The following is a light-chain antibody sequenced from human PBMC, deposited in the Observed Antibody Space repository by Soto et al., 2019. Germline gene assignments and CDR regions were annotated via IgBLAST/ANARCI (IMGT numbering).Light chain of an antibody. CDR3: QQLNTYPIT. Sequence: IQLTQSPSSLSASVGDRVTITCRASQGISSYLAWYQQKPVKAPKLLIYGASTLEGGVPFRFSGSGSGTDFTLTISSLQPEDFATYYCQQLNTYPITFGQGTRLEIK. V-gene: IGKV1-9*01. CDR2: GAS. CDR1: QGISSY. J-gene: IGKJ5*01.